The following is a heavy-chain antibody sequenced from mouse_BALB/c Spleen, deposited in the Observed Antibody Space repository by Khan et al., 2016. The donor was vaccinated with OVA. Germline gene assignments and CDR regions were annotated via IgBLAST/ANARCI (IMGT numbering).Heavy chain of an antibody. CDR3: ARDGSRYNYAMDY. V-gene: IGHV3-2*02. D-gene: IGHD2-3*01. CDR1: GYSITSDYA. Sequence: VQLKESGPGLVKPSQSLSLTCTVTGYSITSDYAWNWLRQFPGNKLEWMGYISSSGSTNYNPALKSRISITRDTSKNQFFLQLNSVTTEDTATYYCARDGSRYNYAMDYWGQGTSVTVSS. CDR2: ISSSGST. J-gene: IGHJ4*01.